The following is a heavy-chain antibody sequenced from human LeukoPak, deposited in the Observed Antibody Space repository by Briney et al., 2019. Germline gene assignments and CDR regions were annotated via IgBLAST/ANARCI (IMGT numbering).Heavy chain of an antibody. Sequence: PSETLSLTCTVSGYSISSGYYWGWIRQPPGKGLEWIGSIYHSGSTYYNPSLKSRVTISVDTSKNQFSLKLSSVTAADTAVYYCAREGGTAMVTSFDYWGQGTLVTVSS. CDR1: GYSISSGYY. V-gene: IGHV4-38-2*02. D-gene: IGHD5-18*01. CDR2: IYHSGST. J-gene: IGHJ4*02. CDR3: AREGGTAMVTSFDY.